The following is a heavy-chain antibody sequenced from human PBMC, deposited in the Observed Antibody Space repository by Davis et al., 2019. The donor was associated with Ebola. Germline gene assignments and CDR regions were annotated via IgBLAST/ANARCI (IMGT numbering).Heavy chain of an antibody. CDR1: GYSFTTYA. CDR3: ARSSYSWYFSGMDV. Sequence: ASVKVSCKASGYSFTTYAINWVRQALGQGLQWMGWINFNTGSPTYAQGFTGRFVFSFDTSVSTAYLQISSLKAEDSAIYYCARSSYSWYFSGMDVWGKGTTVTVSS. J-gene: IGHJ6*04. D-gene: IGHD6-13*01. CDR2: INFNTGSP. V-gene: IGHV7-4-1*02.